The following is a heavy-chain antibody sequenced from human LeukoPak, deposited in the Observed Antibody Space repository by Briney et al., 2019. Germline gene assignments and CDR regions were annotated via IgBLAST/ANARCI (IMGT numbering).Heavy chain of an antibody. V-gene: IGHV4-34*01. Sequence: SETLSLTCAVYGESFSGYYWSWFRHPPGKGLEWIGEIHHRGNTNYNPSLKSRVTVSADTSRNQFSLNLTSVTAADTAGYYCATLIVGTAYFDYWGQGSLVTVSS. J-gene: IGHJ4*02. CDR2: IHHRGNT. D-gene: IGHD1-26*01. CDR3: ATLIVGTAYFDY. CDR1: GESFSGYY.